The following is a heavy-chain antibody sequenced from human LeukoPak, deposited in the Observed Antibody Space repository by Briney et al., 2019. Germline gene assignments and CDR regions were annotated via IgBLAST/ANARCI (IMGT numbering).Heavy chain of an antibody. Sequence: QPGGSLRLSCTTSGFTFSSYAMSWVRQAQGKGWRWVSAINGGGGSTYYADSVKGRFTVSRDNSKSTLHLQMNSLRAEDTAVYYCAKDRSGSGSYYPDYWGQGTLVTVSS. CDR3: AKDRSGSGSYYPDY. J-gene: IGHJ4*02. CDR1: GFTFSSYA. CDR2: INGGGGST. D-gene: IGHD3-10*01. V-gene: IGHV3-23*01.